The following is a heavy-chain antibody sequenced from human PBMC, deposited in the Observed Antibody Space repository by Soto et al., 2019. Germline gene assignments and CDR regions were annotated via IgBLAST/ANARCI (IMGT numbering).Heavy chain of an antibody. CDR3: TRDPYSGTYYPFDY. J-gene: IGHJ4*02. V-gene: IGHV3-49*04. Sequence: PGGSLRLSCTASGFTFGDYAITWVRQAPGKGLVWVGFIRSQAYGGTTEYAASVKGRFTISRDDSKSIAYLQMNSLKTEDTALYYCTRDPYSGTYYPFDYWGQGTLVTVSS. CDR1: GFTFGDYA. CDR2: IRSQAYGGTT. D-gene: IGHD1-26*01.